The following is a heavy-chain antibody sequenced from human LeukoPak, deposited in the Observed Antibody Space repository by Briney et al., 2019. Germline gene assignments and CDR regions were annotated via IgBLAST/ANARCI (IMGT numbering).Heavy chain of an antibody. CDR2: IYPGDSDT. CDR1: AYSFSTYW. CDR3: ARRCSSNWSFDY. V-gene: IGHV5-51*01. J-gene: IGHJ4*02. Sequence: GESLKISCKGSAYSFSTYWIAWVRQMPGKGLGWMGVIYPGDSDTRYSPSFEGQVTISADKSISTAYLQWSSLKASDTAMYYCARRCSSNWSFDYWGQGTLVTVSS. D-gene: IGHD2-2*01.